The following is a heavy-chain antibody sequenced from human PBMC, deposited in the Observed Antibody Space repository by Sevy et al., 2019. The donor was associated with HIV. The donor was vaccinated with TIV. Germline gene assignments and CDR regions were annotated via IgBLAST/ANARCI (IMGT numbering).Heavy chain of an antibody. CDR1: DGSFSGYY. Sequence: SETLSLTCAVHDGSFSGYYWNWIRQLPGKGLEWIAEINESGITYYNPSLKSRVTISVETSKKQFSLKLNSVTAVDSAVYFCARSPPVVVVPGAPSWFDPWGQGTLVTVSS. CDR3: ARSPPVVVVPGAPSWFDP. CDR2: INESGIT. V-gene: IGHV4-34*01. J-gene: IGHJ5*02. D-gene: IGHD2-2*01.